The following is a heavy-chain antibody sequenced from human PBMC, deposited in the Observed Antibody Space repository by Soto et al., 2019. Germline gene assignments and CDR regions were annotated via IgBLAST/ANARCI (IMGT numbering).Heavy chain of an antibody. J-gene: IGHJ4*02. CDR3: AKGKGPLAYYFDY. CDR2: ISGSAVST. CDR1: GFTFSSYA. V-gene: IGHV3-23*01. Sequence: PGGSLRLSCAASGFTFSSYAMSWVRQTPGKGLEWVSAISGSAVSTYYADSVKGRFTISRDNSKNTLYLQMNSLRAEDTAVYYCAKGKGPLAYYFDYWGQGTLVTVSS.